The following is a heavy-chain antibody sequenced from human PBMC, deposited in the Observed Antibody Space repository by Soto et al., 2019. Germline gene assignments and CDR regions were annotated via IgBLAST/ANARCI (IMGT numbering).Heavy chain of an antibody. J-gene: IGHJ5*02. Sequence: GVSLRLSCAASGFPFTGYAMSWVRQAPGKGLEWVSAISGHVDATFYADSVKGRFTISRDNSKNTLYLHMNSLRAEDTALYYCAHSSVTRVRGLIIIPNHWGQGTLVTVSS. CDR3: AHSSVTRVRGLIIIPNH. CDR2: ISGHVDAT. D-gene: IGHD3-10*01. V-gene: IGHV3-23*01. CDR1: GFPFTGYA.